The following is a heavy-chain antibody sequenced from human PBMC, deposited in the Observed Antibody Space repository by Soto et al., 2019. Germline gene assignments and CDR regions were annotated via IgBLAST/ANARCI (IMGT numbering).Heavy chain of an antibody. V-gene: IGHV3-33*01. CDR3: ARDATYYYGSGTIFDP. CDR2: IWDDGSNK. J-gene: IGHJ5*02. CDR1: GFTFSSYG. Sequence: QVQLVESGGGVVQPGRSLRLSCAASGFTFSSYGMHWVRQAPGKGLEWVAVIWDDGSNKYYADSVKGRFTISRDNSKNTLYLQMNSLRAEDTAVYYCARDATYYYGSGTIFDPWGQGTLVTVSS. D-gene: IGHD3-10*01.